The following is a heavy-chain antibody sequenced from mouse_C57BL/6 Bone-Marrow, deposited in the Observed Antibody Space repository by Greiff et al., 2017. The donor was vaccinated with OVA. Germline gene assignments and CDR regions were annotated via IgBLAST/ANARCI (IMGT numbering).Heavy chain of an antibody. D-gene: IGHD1-1*01. CDR3: ASHYYGSSYDYFDY. J-gene: IGHJ2*01. V-gene: IGHV5-6*01. CDR2: ISSGGSYT. CDR1: GFTFSSYG. Sequence: EVMLVESGGDLVKPGGSLKLSCAASGFTFSSYGMSWVRQTPDKRLEWVATISSGGSYTYYPDSVKGRFTISRDNAKNTLYLQMSNLKSEDTAMYYCASHYYGSSYDYFDYWGQGTTLTVSS.